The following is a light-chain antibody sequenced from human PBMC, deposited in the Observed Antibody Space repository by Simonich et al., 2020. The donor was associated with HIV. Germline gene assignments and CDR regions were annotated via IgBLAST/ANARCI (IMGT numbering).Light chain of an antibody. J-gene: IGLJ2*01. Sequence: QSALTQPASVSGSPGQSITISCTGTSSDVGSYNLVSWYQQHPGKAPKLMIYEGRKRPLGVSNRFSGSKSGNTASLTISGLQAEDEADYYCTSYTSSSTLVFGGGTKLTVL. CDR3: TSYTSSSTLV. CDR1: SSDVGSYNL. CDR2: EGR. V-gene: IGLV2-14*02.